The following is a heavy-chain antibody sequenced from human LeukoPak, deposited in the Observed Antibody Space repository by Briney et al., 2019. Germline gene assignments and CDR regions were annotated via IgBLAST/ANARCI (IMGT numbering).Heavy chain of an antibody. V-gene: IGHV1-2*02. J-gene: IGHJ4*02. CDR1: GYTFTGYY. Sequence: ASVKVSCKASGYTFTGYYMHWVRQAPGQGLEWMGWINPNSGDTNSPQKFQGRVTMTRDTSINTAYMDMSRLTSDDTAVYYCARAPSYGSSWYLVDYWGQGTLVTVSS. CDR2: INPNSGDT. D-gene: IGHD6-13*01. CDR3: ARAPSYGSSWYLVDY.